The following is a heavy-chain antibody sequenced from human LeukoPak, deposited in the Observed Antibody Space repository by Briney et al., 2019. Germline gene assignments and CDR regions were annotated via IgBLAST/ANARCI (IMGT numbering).Heavy chain of an antibody. J-gene: IGHJ4*02. CDR2: ISGYNGNT. CDR1: GYTFTSYA. D-gene: IGHD5-18*01. CDR3: ARDAEGIQLWLHWWD. Sequence: ASVKVSCKASGYTFTSYAMHWVRQAPGQGLEWMGWISGYNGNTNYAQKYQGRVTMTTDTSTSTAYMELRSLRSDDTAVYYCARDAEGIQLWLHWWDWGQGTLVTVSS. V-gene: IGHV1-18*01.